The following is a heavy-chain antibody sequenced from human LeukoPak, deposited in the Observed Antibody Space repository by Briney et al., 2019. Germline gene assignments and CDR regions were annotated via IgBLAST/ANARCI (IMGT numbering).Heavy chain of an antibody. CDR1: GFTFDDYG. CDR2: INWNGANT. Sequence: GGSLRLSCAASGFTFDDYGMSWVRQAPGKGLEWVSGINWNGANTNYADSLKGRFTISRDNAKNTLYLQMNSLRAEDTAVYYCAKVRIAVDPDFDYWGQGTLVTVSS. D-gene: IGHD6-19*01. J-gene: IGHJ4*02. CDR3: AKVRIAVDPDFDY. V-gene: IGHV3-20*04.